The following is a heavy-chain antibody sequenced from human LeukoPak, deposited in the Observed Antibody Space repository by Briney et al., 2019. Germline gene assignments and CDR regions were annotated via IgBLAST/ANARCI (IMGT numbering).Heavy chain of an antibody. Sequence: SLTLSLTCAVSGGSMSSGGYSWSWIRQPPGKGLEWIGYIYYSGSTYYNPSLKSRVTISVDTSKNQFSLKLSSVTAADTAVYHCANYQSTRGAFDIWGQGTMVTVSS. CDR3: ANYQSTRGAFDI. D-gene: IGHD5/OR15-5a*01. CDR2: IYYSGST. V-gene: IGHV4-30-4*07. CDR1: GGSMSSGGYS. J-gene: IGHJ3*02.